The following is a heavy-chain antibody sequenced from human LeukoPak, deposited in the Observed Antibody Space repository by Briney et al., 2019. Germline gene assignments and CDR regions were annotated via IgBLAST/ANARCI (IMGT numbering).Heavy chain of an antibody. J-gene: IGHJ4*02. CDR3: ARQARGDGYNSV. Sequence: SETLCLTCTVSGGSMSPYHWGWIRQPPGKGLEWTGYIYYSGSTNYNPSLKSRVTISVDTSKNQFSLKLSSVTAADTAVYYCARQARGDGYNSVWGQGTLVTVSS. D-gene: IGHD5-24*01. V-gene: IGHV4-59*08. CDR2: IYYSGST. CDR1: GGSMSPYH.